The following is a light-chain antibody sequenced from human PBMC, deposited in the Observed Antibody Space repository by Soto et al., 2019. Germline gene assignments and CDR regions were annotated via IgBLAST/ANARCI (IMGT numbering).Light chain of an antibody. J-gene: IGLJ1*01. Sequence: ALTQPPSASGSLGQSVTISCTGTSSDIGTYDYVSWYQQHPGRAPKLIIFEVSKRPLGVPDRFSGSKSGNTASLIVSGLQPDDEAEYHCTSYTGDDFTFVFGTGTKVTVL. CDR2: EVS. CDR1: SSDIGTYDY. V-gene: IGLV2-8*01. CDR3: TSYTGDDFTFV.